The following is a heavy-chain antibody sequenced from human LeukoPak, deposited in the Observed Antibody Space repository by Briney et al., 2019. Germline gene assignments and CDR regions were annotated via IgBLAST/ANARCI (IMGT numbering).Heavy chain of an antibody. CDR3: ARDVAYDILTGYPDC. J-gene: IGHJ4*02. Sequence: GRSLRLSCAASGFTFSSYAMHWVRQAPGKGLEWVAVISYDGSNKYYADSVKGRFTISRDNSKNTLYLQMNSLRAEDTAVYYCARDVAYDILTGYPDCWGQGTLVTVSS. D-gene: IGHD3-9*01. CDR2: ISYDGSNK. V-gene: IGHV3-30-3*01. CDR1: GFTFSSYA.